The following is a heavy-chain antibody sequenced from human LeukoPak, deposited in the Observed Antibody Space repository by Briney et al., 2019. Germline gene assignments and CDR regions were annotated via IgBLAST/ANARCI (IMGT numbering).Heavy chain of an antibody. D-gene: IGHD3-3*01. CDR1: GFTFSSYA. CDR2: ISGSGGST. Sequence: GGSLRLSCAASGFTFSSYAMSWVRQAPGKGLEWVSAISGSGGSTYYADSVKGRFTISRDNTKNTLYLQMNSLRAEDTAVYYCAKVLAYCDFWSGYQYFDYWGQGTLVTVSS. J-gene: IGHJ4*02. CDR3: AKVLAYCDFWSGYQYFDY. V-gene: IGHV3-23*01.